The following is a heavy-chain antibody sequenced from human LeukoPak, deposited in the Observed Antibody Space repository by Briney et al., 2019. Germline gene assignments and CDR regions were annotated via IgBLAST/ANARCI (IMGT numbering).Heavy chain of an antibody. J-gene: IGHJ4*02. V-gene: IGHV3-21*01. D-gene: IGHD3-10*01. CDR3: ERSRGEFDY. CDR1: GFTFSSYS. CDR2: ISSSSSYI. Sequence: PGGSLRLSCAASGFTFSSYSMNWVRHAPGKGLEGVSSISSSSSYIYYADSVKGRSTISRDNAKNSLYLQMNSLRAEDTAVYYCERSRGEFDYWGQGTLVTVSS.